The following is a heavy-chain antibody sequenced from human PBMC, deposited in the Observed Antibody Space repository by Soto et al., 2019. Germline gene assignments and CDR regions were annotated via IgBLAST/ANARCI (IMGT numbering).Heavy chain of an antibody. CDR3: ARSYQSIPAAIRRAIYYYYGMDV. D-gene: IGHD2-2*02. V-gene: IGHV1-69*13. CDR1: GGTFNSYA. CDR2: IIPIFGTA. Sequence: SVKVSCKASGGTFNSYAISWVRQAPGQGLEWMGGIIPIFGTANYAQKFQGRVTITADESTSTAYMELSSLRSEDTAVYYCARSYQSIPAAIRRAIYYYYGMDVWGQGTTVTVSS. J-gene: IGHJ6*02.